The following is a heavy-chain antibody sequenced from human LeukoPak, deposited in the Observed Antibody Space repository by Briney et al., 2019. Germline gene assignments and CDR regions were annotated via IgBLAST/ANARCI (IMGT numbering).Heavy chain of an antibody. CDR1: GYTLTELS. V-gene: IGHV1-24*01. CDR3: ATGYYDSSGYYKPFDY. J-gene: IGHJ4*02. CDR2: FDPKDGET. Sequence: ASVKVSCKVSGYTLTELSMHWVRQAPGKGLEWMGGFDPKDGETIYAQKFQGRVTMTEDTSTDTAYMELSSLRSEDTAVYYCATGYYDSSGYYKPFDYWGQGTLVTVSS. D-gene: IGHD3-22*01.